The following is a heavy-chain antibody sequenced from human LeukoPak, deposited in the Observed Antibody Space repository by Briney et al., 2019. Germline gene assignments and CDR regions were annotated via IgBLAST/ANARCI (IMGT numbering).Heavy chain of an antibody. CDR2: NNPNSGGT. CDR1: GYTFTVYY. Sequence: ASVKVSCKASGYTFTVYYMHWVRQAPGQGLEWMGWNNPNSGGTNYAQKFQGRVTMTRDTSISTAYMELSRLRSDDTAVYYCAATDRIQLWLKSADFDYWGQGTLVTVSS. D-gene: IGHD5-18*01. V-gene: IGHV1-2*02. J-gene: IGHJ4*02. CDR3: AATDRIQLWLKSADFDY.